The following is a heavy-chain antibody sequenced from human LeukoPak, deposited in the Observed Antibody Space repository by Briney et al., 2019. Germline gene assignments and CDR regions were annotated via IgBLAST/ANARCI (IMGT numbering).Heavy chain of an antibody. CDR1: GFTFSSYG. CDR2: ISGSGGST. Sequence: GGTLRLSCAASGFTFSSYGMSWVRQAPRKGLEWVSAISGSGGSTYYADSVKGRFTISRDNSKNTLYLQMNSLRAEDTAVYYCAKPPLSGSLSRSYFDYWGQGTLVTVSS. D-gene: IGHD1-26*01. J-gene: IGHJ4*02. V-gene: IGHV3-23*01. CDR3: AKPPLSGSLSRSYFDY.